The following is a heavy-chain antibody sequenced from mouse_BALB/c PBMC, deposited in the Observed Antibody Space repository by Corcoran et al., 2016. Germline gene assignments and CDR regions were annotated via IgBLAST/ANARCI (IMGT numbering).Heavy chain of an antibody. CDR3: GRSREGNYVVY. CDR2: IDPANGST. V-gene: IGHV14-3*02. J-gene: IGHJ2*01. Sequence: EVQLQHSGAELVKPGASVKLSCTASGFNIKDTYMHGVKQRPEQGLEWIGRIDPANGSTKYDPKFQGKATMTADTSSNTVYLQPSSLTSEATAVYYCGRSREGNYVVYWGQGTTLTVSS. CDR1: GFNIKDTY. D-gene: IGHD2-1*01.